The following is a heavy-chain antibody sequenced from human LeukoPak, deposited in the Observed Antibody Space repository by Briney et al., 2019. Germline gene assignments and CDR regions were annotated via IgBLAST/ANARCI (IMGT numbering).Heavy chain of an antibody. Sequence: ASVKVSCKASGYTFTSYDINWVRQATGQGLEWMGWMNPNSGNTGYAQKFQGRVTMTRNTSISTAYMELSSLRSEDTAMYYCARSSLLWFGELWAFDIWGQGTMVTVSS. CDR1: GYTFTSYD. V-gene: IGHV1-8*01. CDR3: ARSSLLWFGELWAFDI. D-gene: IGHD3-10*01. CDR2: MNPNSGNT. J-gene: IGHJ3*02.